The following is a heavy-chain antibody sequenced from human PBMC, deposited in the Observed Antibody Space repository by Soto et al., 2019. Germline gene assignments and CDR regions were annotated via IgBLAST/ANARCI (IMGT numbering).Heavy chain of an antibody. CDR3: ARATYCGGDCYPPDFDY. Sequence: QVQLVQSGAEVKKPGSSVKVSCKASGGTFSSYTISWVRQAPGQGLEWMGRIIPILGIANYAQKFQGRVTITADKSTSTAYMELSSLRSEDTAVYYCARATYCGGDCYPPDFDYWGQGTLVTVSS. D-gene: IGHD2-21*01. V-gene: IGHV1-69*02. J-gene: IGHJ4*02. CDR2: IIPILGIA. CDR1: GGTFSSYT.